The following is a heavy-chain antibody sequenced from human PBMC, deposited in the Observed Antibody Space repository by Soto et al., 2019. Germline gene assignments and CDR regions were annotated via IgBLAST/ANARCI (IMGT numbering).Heavy chain of an antibody. V-gene: IGHV3-20*04. CDR1: GFTCDDYG. Sequence: GGSLRLSWAASGFTCDDYGMSRVRQAPGKGLEWVSGINWNGGSTGYADSVKGRFTISRDNAKNSLYLQMNSLRAEDTALYYCAREGYYDSSGYSTTWGQGTLVTVSS. CDR2: INWNGGST. D-gene: IGHD3-22*01. CDR3: AREGYYDSSGYSTT. J-gene: IGHJ5*02.